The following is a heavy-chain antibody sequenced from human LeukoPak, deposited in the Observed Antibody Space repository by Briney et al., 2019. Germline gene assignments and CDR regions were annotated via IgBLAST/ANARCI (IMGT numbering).Heavy chain of an antibody. CDR2: ISWNSGSI. CDR1: GFTFDDYA. CDR3: AKASGY. J-gene: IGHJ4*02. Sequence: GGSLRLSCAASGFTFDDYAMHWVWQAPGKGLEWVSGISWNSGSIGYADSVKGRFTISRDNAKNSLYLQMNSLRAEDTALYYCAKASGYWGQGTLVTVSS. V-gene: IGHV3-9*01.